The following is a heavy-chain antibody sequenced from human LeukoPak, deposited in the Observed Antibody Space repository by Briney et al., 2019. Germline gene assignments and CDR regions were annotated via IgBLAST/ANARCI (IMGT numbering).Heavy chain of an antibody. D-gene: IGHD2-15*01. V-gene: IGHV4-30-4*01. CDR2: INYSGST. CDR1: GGSISSGDYY. CDR3: ATANFDCSGGSCYSYYFDY. J-gene: IGHJ4*02. Sequence: SQTLSLTCTVSGGSISSGDYYWSWIRQPPGKGLEWIGYINYSGSTYYNPSLKSRVTISVDTSKNQFSLKLSSVTAADTAVYYCATANFDCSGGSCYSYYFDYWGQGTLVTVSS.